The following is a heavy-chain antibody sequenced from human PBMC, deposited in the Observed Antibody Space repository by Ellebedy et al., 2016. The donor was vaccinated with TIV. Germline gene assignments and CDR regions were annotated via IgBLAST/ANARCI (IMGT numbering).Heavy chain of an antibody. CDR2: IHYSGAT. CDR1: GGSISSNDYY. J-gene: IGHJ4*02. D-gene: IGHD5-12*01. Sequence: SETLSLTCTVSGGSISSNDYYWGWIRQPPGKGLEWIGYIHYSGATNYNPSLKSRVTISVDKSKNQFSLKLSSVTAADTAVYYCARGYGGYVALFEYWGLGTLVTVSS. V-gene: IGHV4-61*05. CDR3: ARGYGGYVALFEY.